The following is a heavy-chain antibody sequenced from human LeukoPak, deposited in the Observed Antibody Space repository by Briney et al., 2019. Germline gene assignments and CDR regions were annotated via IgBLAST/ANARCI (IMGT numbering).Heavy chain of an antibody. CDR3: AENRGANYYNYYMDV. Sequence: GGSLRLSCAASGFTFSTYAMSWVRQAPGKGLEWLSTIGGGGRDTFYADSVKGRFTVSRDNSKNTLYLQMSSLRAEDTAVYFCAENRGANYYNYYMDVWGKGTTVTVSS. CDR2: IGGGGRDT. V-gene: IGHV3-23*01. D-gene: IGHD4/OR15-4a*01. J-gene: IGHJ6*03. CDR1: GFTFSTYA.